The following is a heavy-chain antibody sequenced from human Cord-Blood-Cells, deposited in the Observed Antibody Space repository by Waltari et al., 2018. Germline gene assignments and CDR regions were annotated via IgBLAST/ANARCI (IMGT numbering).Heavy chain of an antibody. CDR1: GGTFSSYA. V-gene: IGHV1-69*01. CDR2: NIPIFGTA. CDR3: ARGPPGTQPDNWENRGWFDP. J-gene: IGHJ5*02. Sequence: QVQLVQSGAEVKKPGSSVKVSCKASGGTFSSYAISWVRQAPGQGLEWMGANIPIFGTANYARKCQGRVAITADDSTGTAYMEVSSLRSEDTAVYYCARGPPGTQPDNWENRGWFDPWGQGTLVTVSS. D-gene: IGHD1-20*01.